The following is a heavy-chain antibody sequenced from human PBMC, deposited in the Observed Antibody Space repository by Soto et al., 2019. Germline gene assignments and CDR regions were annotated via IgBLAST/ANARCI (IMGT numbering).Heavy chain of an antibody. J-gene: IGHJ4*02. Sequence: SETLSLTWGVYGGSFSGDYWSGIRQPPGKGLEWIGEINHSGSTNYNPSLKSRVTISVDTSKDQFSLKLSSVTAADTAVYYCARGLGWYYGSRSYYTFWGQGTLVTVSS. CDR1: GGSFSGDY. V-gene: IGHV4-34*01. D-gene: IGHD3-10*01. CDR2: INHSGST. CDR3: ARGLGWYYGSRSYYTF.